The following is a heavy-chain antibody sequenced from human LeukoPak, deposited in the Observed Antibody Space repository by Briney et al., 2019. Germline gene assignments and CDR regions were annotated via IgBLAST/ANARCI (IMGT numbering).Heavy chain of an antibody. J-gene: IGHJ4*02. D-gene: IGHD3-22*01. CDR2: IYYDGSG. Sequence: SETLSLTCTVSGGSISSYYWTWIRQPPGKGLEWIGYIYYDGSGNYNPSLKSRVTISVDTSKNQFSLRLSSVTAADTAVYYCARGQALLRDYWGQGTLVTVSS. V-gene: IGHV4-59*01. CDR3: ARGQALLRDY. CDR1: GGSISSYY.